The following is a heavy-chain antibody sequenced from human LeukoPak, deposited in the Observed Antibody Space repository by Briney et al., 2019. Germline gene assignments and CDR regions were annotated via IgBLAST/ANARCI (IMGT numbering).Heavy chain of an antibody. CDR2: IRSKANSYAT. J-gene: IGHJ4*02. CDR1: GFTFSGSA. CDR3: TRAYYYDSSRTPLNY. V-gene: IGHV3-73*01. D-gene: IGHD3-22*01. Sequence: GGSLRLSCAASGFTFSGSAMHWVRQASGKGLEWVGRIRSKANSYATAYAASVKGRFTISRDDSKITAYLQMISLKTEDTAVYYCTRAYYYDSSRTPLNYWGQGTLVTVSS.